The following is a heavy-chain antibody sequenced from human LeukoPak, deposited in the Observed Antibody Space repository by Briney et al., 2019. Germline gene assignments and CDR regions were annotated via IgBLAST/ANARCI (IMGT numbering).Heavy chain of an antibody. D-gene: IGHD3-10*01. CDR3: ARGWFEYYFDY. J-gene: IGHJ4*02. Sequence: PGGSLRLSCAASGFTFSSHGMHWVRQAPGKGLEWVAGISYDESNENYADSVKGRFTISRDNAKNSLYLQMNSLRAEDTAVYYCARGWFEYYFDYWGQGTLVTVSS. CDR1: GFTFSSHG. CDR2: ISYDESNE. V-gene: IGHV3-30*03.